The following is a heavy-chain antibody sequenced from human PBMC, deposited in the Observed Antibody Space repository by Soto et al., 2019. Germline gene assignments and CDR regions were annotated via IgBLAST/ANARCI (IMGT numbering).Heavy chain of an antibody. CDR2: IAYDGSNK. V-gene: IGHV3-30-3*01. CDR3: ARGDREDIAVVIGVRPGEYGVDV. J-gene: IGHJ6*02. CDR1: GFTFRSYA. Sequence: QVQLVESGGGVDQPGRSLRLSCAASGFTFRSYAMHWVRQAPGKGLECVAVIAYDGSNKFYRDYVRGRFTISRDNSENTLYLQINSLRYEDTAVYYCARGDREDIAVVIGVRPGEYGVDVWGQGTTVTVSS. D-gene: IGHD2-15*01.